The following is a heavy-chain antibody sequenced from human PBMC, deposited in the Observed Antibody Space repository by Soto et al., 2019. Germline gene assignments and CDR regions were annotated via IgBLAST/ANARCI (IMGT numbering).Heavy chain of an antibody. V-gene: IGHV4-39*01. CDR2: IYYSGST. Sequence: PSETLSLTCTVSGGSISSSSYYWGLIRQPPGKGLEWIGSIYYSGSTYYNPSLKSRVTISVDTSKNQFSLKLSSVTAADTAVYYCARHLGDYDILTGYHALGWFDPWGQGTLVTVS. CDR1: GGSISSSSYY. CDR3: ARHLGDYDILTGYHALGWFDP. J-gene: IGHJ5*02. D-gene: IGHD3-9*01.